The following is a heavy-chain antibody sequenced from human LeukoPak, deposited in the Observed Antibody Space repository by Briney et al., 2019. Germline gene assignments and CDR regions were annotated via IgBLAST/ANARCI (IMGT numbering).Heavy chain of an antibody. CDR3: TRVSRYRTMIVVVDMYYFDY. V-gene: IGHV3-49*04. Sequence: GRSLRLSCTASGFTFGDYAMSWVRQAPGKGLEWVGFIRSKAYVGTTEYAASVKGRFTISRDDSKSIAYLQMNSLKTEDTAVYYCTRVSRYRTMIVVVDMYYFDYWGQGTLVTVSS. CDR2: IRSKAYVGTT. J-gene: IGHJ4*02. CDR1: GFTFGDYA. D-gene: IGHD3-22*01.